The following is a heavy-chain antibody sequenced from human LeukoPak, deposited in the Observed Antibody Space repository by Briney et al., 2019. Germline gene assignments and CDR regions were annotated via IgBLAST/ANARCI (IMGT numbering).Heavy chain of an antibody. CDR3: ARDPRIAAPY. CDR2: ISSSSSYI. CDR1: GCTFSSYS. D-gene: IGHD6-13*01. V-gene: IGHV3-21*01. Sequence: NPGGSLRLSCAASGCTFSSYSMNWVRQAPGKGLEWVSSISSSSSYIYYADSVKGRFTISRDNAKNSLYLQMNSLRAEDTAVYYCARDPRIAAPYWGQGTLVTVSS. J-gene: IGHJ4*02.